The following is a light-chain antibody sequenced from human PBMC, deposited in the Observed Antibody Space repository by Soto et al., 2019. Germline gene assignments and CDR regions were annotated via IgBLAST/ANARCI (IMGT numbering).Light chain of an antibody. J-gene: IGLJ1*01. CDR2: DVS. Sequence: QSALTQPRSVSGSLGQSVTISCTGTSNDVGDYNYVSWYRQHPGKAPKVMIYDVSKRPSGVPDRFSGSKSGNTASLTISGLQAEDEADYYCCSYAGSYTFYVFGTGTKVTVL. CDR3: CSYAGSYTFYV. V-gene: IGLV2-11*01. CDR1: SNDVGDYNY.